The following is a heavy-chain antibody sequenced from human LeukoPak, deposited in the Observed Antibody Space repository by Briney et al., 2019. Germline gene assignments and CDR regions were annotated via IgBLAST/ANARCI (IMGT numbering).Heavy chain of an antibody. CDR1: GYTFTSYY. CDR3: ARESSGWGLDI. Sequence: ASVKVSCKASGYTFTSYYMHWVRPAPGQGLEWMGIINPSGGSTSYAQKFQGRVTMTRDMSTSTVYMELSSLRSEDTAVYYCARESSGWGLDIWGQGTMVTVSS. J-gene: IGHJ3*02. D-gene: IGHD6-19*01. CDR2: INPSGGST. V-gene: IGHV1-46*01.